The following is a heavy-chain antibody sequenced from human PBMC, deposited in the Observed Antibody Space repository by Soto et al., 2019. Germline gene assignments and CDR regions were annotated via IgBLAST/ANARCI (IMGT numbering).Heavy chain of an antibody. J-gene: IGHJ5*02. CDR3: ARQDRVVAEGRWFDP. D-gene: IGHD2-15*01. V-gene: IGHV4-38-2*02. CDR1: CYSISSGYH. CDR2: VHYSGNT. Sequence: SETLSLTCTDSCYSISSGYHWAWSRQPPGKGLEWLGSVHYSGNTYYNPSLKSRLTISVDKSKNQFSLNLSSVTAADTAVYYCARQDRVVAEGRWFDPWGQGTLVTVSS.